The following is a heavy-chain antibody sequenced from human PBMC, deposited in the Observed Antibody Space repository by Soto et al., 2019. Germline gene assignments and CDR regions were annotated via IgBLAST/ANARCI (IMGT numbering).Heavy chain of an antibody. V-gene: IGHV1-69*01. CDR3: ADTPEGIIVSDYYYVGMDA. J-gene: IGHJ6*02. CDR1: GVTVSTSA. D-gene: IGHD2-2*02. Sequence: QVQLVQSGAEVKMPGSSVKVSCKASGVTVSTSAISWVRQAPGQGLEWMGVIILILGTTNYGQKFQGRVTITANEHSSTAHRELSRLRSEDTAVIYCADTPEGIIVSDYYYVGMDAGGQGPRVTVS. CDR2: IILILGTT.